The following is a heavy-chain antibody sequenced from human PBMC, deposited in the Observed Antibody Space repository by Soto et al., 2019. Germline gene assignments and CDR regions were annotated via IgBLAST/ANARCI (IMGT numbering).Heavy chain of an antibody. V-gene: IGHV4-34*01. J-gene: IGHJ5*02. CDR1: GGSFRGFY. Sequence: SETLSLTCAVSGGSFRGFYWTWIRQSPGKGLEWLGDINHVGITNYNPSLKSRVSIPVDTSKSQFSLKLSSVTAADTAVYYCAREYDYVWGSYLLKSYNWFDPWGQGTLVTVSS. CDR2: INHVGIT. D-gene: IGHD3-16*02. CDR3: AREYDYVWGSYLLKSYNWFDP.